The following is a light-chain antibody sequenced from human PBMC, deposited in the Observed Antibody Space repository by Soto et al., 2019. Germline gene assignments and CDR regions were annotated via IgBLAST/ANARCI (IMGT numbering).Light chain of an antibody. Sequence: QSVLTQPASVSGSPGQSITISCTGTSSDVGGYNYVSWYQQHPGKAPKLMIYDVSNRPSGGSNRFSGSKSGNTASLTISGLQAEDEADYYCSSHTSSSTLVFGGGTKLTVL. V-gene: IGLV2-14*01. CDR1: SSDVGGYNY. CDR2: DVS. CDR3: SSHTSSSTLV. J-gene: IGLJ2*01.